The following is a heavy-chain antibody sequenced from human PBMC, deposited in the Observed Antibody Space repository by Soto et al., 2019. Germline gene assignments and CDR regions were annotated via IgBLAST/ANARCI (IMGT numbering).Heavy chain of an antibody. D-gene: IGHD1-26*01. Sequence: EVQLVESGGGLVKPGGSLRLSCAASGFTFSSYSMNWVRQAPGTGLEWVSSISSSSSYIYYSDSVKGRFTISRDNAKNSLYLQMNSLRAEDTAVYYCALGELRSPVDYWGQGTLVTVSS. CDR1: GFTFSSYS. CDR2: ISSSSSYI. J-gene: IGHJ4*02. V-gene: IGHV3-21*01. CDR3: ALGELRSPVDY.